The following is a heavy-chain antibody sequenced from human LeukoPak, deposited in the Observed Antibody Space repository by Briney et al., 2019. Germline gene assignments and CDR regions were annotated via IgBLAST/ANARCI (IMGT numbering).Heavy chain of an antibody. CDR3: ARENFKVRGRLSYYFDY. Sequence: GGSLRLSCAASGFTFSSYSMNCVRQAPGKGLEWVSSISSSSSYIYYADSVKGRFTISRDNAKNSLYLQMNSLRAEDTAVYYCARENFKVRGRLSYYFDYWGQGTLVTVSS. J-gene: IGHJ4*02. CDR2: ISSSSSYI. D-gene: IGHD3-3*01. CDR1: GFTFSSYS. V-gene: IGHV3-21*01.